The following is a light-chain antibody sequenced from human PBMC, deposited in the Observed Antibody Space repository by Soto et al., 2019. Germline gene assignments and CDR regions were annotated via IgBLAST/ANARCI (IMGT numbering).Light chain of an antibody. J-gene: IGKJ1*01. CDR1: QSISHW. Sequence: DIQMTQSPATLSASVGDSVTITCRASQSISHWLAWYQQKPGKAPKFLIYDASSLESGVPSRFSGSGSGTEFTLTISSLHPDDFATYYCQQYDSVLGTFGQGTKVDIK. V-gene: IGKV1-5*01. CDR3: QQYDSVLGT. CDR2: DAS.